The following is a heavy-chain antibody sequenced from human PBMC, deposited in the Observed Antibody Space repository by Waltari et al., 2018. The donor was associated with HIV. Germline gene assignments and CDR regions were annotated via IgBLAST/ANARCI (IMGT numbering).Heavy chain of an antibody. CDR1: GLSLCSDT. Sequence: EVQLVESGGGLVKPGGSLVLACAACGLSLCSDTMNWVRQAPGKGLERGSSISTSSIYIYHTDSVKGRFTISRDNAKNSLYLQMNSLRVEDTAVYYCAREKRFTYYGLDVWGQGTTVTVSS. CDR2: ISTSSIYI. J-gene: IGHJ6*02. V-gene: IGHV3-21*01. CDR3: AREKRFTYYGLDV. D-gene: IGHD3-3*01.